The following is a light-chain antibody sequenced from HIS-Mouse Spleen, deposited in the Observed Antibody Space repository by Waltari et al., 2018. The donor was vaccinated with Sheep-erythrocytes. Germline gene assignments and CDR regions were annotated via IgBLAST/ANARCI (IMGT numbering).Light chain of an antibody. CDR3: CSYAGSSTWV. CDR2: AGS. V-gene: IGLV2-23*01. J-gene: IGLJ3*02. Sequence: QSALTQPASVSGSPGQSITISCTGTSSDVGSYNLVSWYQQHPGKAPKLMIYAGSKRPSGGSNGFSGSKSGNTASLTIAGLQAEDEADYYCCSYAGSSTWVFGGGTKLTVL. CDR1: SSDVGSYNL.